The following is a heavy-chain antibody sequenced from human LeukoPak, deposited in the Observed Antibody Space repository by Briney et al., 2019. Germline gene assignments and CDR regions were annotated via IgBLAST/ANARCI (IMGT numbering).Heavy chain of an antibody. J-gene: IGHJ4*02. CDR1: GFTFSSYS. V-gene: IGHV3-48*01. D-gene: IGHD3-10*01. CDR3: AKDRARITMVRENYVDY. Sequence: GGSLRLSCAASGFTFSSYSLNWVRQAPGKGLEWVSYISSSTSTIYYADSVKGRFTISRDNSKNTLYLQMNSLRAEDTAVYYCAKDRARITMVRENYVDYWGQGTLVTVSS. CDR2: ISSSTSTI.